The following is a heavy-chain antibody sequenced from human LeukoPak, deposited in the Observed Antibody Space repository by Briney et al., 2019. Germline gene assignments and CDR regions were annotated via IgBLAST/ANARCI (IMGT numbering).Heavy chain of an antibody. Sequence: GGSLRLSCAASGFTFSSYSMNWVRQAPGKGLEWVSSISSSSSYIYYADSVKGRFTISRDNAKNSLYLQMNSLRAEDTAVYYCAKRGPIAVAGYYFDYWGQGTLVTVSS. CDR2: ISSSSSYI. CDR3: AKRGPIAVAGYYFDY. D-gene: IGHD6-19*01. J-gene: IGHJ4*02. V-gene: IGHV3-21*04. CDR1: GFTFSSYS.